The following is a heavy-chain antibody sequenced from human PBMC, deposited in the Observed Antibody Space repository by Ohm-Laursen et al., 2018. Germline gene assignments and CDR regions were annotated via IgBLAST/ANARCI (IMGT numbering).Heavy chain of an antibody. CDR2: IKGDGSET. CDR3: ARAQRLVASANGY. J-gene: IGHJ4*02. CDR1: GFTFSSYW. Sequence: SLRLSCTASGFTFSSYWMHWVRQAPGKGLVWVSRIKGDGSETNYADSVKGRFTISRDNAKNTLYLQMNSLRGDDTAVYYCARAQRLVASANGYWGQGTLVTVSS. V-gene: IGHV3-74*01. D-gene: IGHD5-12*01.